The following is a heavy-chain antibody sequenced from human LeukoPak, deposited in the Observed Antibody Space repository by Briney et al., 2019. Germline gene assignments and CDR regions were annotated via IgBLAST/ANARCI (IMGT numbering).Heavy chain of an antibody. J-gene: IGHJ4*02. CDR1: GFTFSSYG. Sequence: GGSVRLSCAASGFTFSSYGMRWVRQAPGQGLEWVSAISGSGGSTYYEDPVKGRFTISRDNSKNTLYLQMNSLRAEDTAVYYCAKDIYGSGSYSDYWGQGTLVTVSS. V-gene: IGHV3-23*01. D-gene: IGHD3-10*01. CDR2: ISGSGGST. CDR3: AKDIYGSGSYSDY.